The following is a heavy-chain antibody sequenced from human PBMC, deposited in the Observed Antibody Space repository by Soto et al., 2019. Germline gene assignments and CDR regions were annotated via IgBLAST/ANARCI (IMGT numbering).Heavy chain of an antibody. CDR2: IYYSGST. V-gene: IGHV4-59*01. CDR3: AGGPHLWIRLWSFDY. D-gene: IGHD5-18*01. J-gene: IGHJ4*02. Sequence: SEPLCDRSSVVEGSSINYGGRWILKPTGKGLEWIGYIYYSGSTNYNPSLKSRVTISVDTSKNQFSLKLSSVTAADTAVYYCAGGPHLWIRLWSFDYWGQGTLVTGSS. CDR1: EGSSINYG.